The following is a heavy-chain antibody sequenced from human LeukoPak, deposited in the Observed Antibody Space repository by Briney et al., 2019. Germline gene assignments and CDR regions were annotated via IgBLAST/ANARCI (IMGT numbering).Heavy chain of an antibody. D-gene: IGHD3-10*01. CDR3: AKGMEYYYGSGSYPDI. J-gene: IGHJ3*02. CDR2: ISGSGGST. Sequence: PGXSLRLSCAASGFTFSSYAMSWVRQAPGKGLEWVSAISGSGGSTYYADSVKGRFTISRDNSKNTLYLQMNSLRAEDTAVYYCAKGMEYYYGSGSYPDIWGQGTMVTVSS. V-gene: IGHV3-23*01. CDR1: GFTFSSYA.